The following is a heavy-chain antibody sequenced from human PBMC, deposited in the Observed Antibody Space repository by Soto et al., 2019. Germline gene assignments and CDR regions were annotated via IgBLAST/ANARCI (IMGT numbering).Heavy chain of an antibody. D-gene: IGHD6-13*01. CDR1: GDSVSSNSAA. CDR3: ARDRIAAAGSTRGYYGMDV. V-gene: IGHV6-1*01. CDR2: TYYRSKWYN. Sequence: SQTLSLTCAVSGDSVSSNSAAWNWIRQSPSRGLEWLGRTYYRSKWYNDYAVSVKSRIAINPDTSKNQFSLQLNSVTPEDTAVYYCARDRIAAAGSTRGYYGMDVWGQGTTVTVSS. J-gene: IGHJ6*02.